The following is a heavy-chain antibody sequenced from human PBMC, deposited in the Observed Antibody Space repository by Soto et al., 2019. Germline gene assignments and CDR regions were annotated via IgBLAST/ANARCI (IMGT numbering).Heavy chain of an antibody. D-gene: IGHD1-26*01. CDR3: ARGGGSDSFDY. Sequence: SETLSLTCTVSGASITYGGYSWSWIRQTPGKGLEWIGYINHLETTFYNPSFESRLSLSIDRAKNQFSLNLNSMSAADRAVYFCARGGGSDSFDYWGQGILVTSPQ. J-gene: IGHJ4*02. V-gene: IGHV4-30-2*01. CDR2: INHLETT. CDR1: GASITYGGYS.